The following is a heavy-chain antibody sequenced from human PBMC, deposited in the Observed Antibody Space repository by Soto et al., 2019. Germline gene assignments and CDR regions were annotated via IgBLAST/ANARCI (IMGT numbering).Heavy chain of an antibody. CDR3: ARIVCSGGSCAPRDAFDI. D-gene: IGHD2-15*01. CDR1: GYSISRSNW. CDR2: IYYSGST. Sequence: SETLSLTCAVSGYSISRSNWWGWIRQPPGKGLEWIGYIYYSGSTYYNPSLKSRVTMSVDTSKNQFSLKLSSVTAVDTAVYYCARIVCSGGSCAPRDAFDIWGQGTMVTVSS. J-gene: IGHJ3*02. V-gene: IGHV4-28*01.